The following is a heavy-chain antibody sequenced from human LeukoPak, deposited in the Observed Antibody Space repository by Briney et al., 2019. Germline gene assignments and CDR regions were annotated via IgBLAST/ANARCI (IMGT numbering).Heavy chain of an antibody. V-gene: IGHV1-18*01. J-gene: IGHJ4*02. Sequence: ASVRVSCNVSDYSFTKFGISWVRQAPGQGLEWMGWISAHSGKTNYAPRLQDRVTMTTDTSTSAAYMELRSLTSDDTAIYYCARVGSAYGDPLEYDYWGQGTLVIVSS. CDR3: ARVGSAYGDPLEYDY. D-gene: IGHD4-17*01. CDR1: DYSFTKFG. CDR2: ISAHSGKT.